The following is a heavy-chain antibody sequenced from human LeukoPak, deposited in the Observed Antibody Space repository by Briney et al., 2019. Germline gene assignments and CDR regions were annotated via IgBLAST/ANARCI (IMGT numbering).Heavy chain of an antibody. CDR2: IKSDGRT. V-gene: IGHV3-74*01. D-gene: IGHD3-22*01. Sequence: GGSLRLSCAAAGFTFSNYWMHWVRQAPGKGLVWVSRIKSDGRTNYADSVKGRFTISRDNAKNTVSLQMNSLRAEDTGVYYCARAPSEIGGYYPEYFRHWGQGTLVTVSS. CDR1: GFTFSNYW. J-gene: IGHJ1*01. CDR3: ARAPSEIGGYYPEYFRH.